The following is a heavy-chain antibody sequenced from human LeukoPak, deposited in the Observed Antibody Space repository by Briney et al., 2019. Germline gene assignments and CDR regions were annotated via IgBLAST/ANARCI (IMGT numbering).Heavy chain of an antibody. D-gene: IGHD5-18*01. CDR2: IRYAGSNK. CDR1: GFTFSSYG. V-gene: IGHV3-30*02. J-gene: IGHJ5*02. CDR3: AKDPRGHSYGPNNWFDP. Sequence: QPGGSLRLSCAASGFTFSSYGMHWVRQAPGKGLEWVAFIRYAGSNKYYADSVKGRFTISRDNSKNTLYLQMNSLRAEDTAMYYCAKDPRGHSYGPNNWFDPWGQGTLVTVSS.